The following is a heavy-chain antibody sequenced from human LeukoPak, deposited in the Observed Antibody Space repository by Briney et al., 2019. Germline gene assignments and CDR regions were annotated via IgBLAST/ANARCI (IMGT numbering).Heavy chain of an antibody. V-gene: IGHV3-30*04. D-gene: IGHD6-13*01. CDR3: ARGSSSSWYQDH. Sequence: GRSLRLSCAASVFTFSTYAMHWVRDAPGKGLERGADISYEGRNEHYTDSARGRFTISRDISKNTLHLQMNSLRPEETAVYYCARGSSSSWYQDHWGKGTLVTV. CDR2: ISYEGRNE. J-gene: IGHJ4*02. CDR1: VFTFSTYA.